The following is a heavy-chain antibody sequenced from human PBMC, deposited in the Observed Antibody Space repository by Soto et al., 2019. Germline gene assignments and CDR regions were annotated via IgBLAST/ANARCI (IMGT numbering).Heavy chain of an antibody. CDR1: GGSISSYY. J-gene: IGHJ3*02. V-gene: IGHV4-59*01. Sequence: SETLSLTCTVSGGSISSYYLSWIRQPPGKGLEWIGYIYYSGSTNYNPSLKSRVTISVDTSKKQISLKLSSVTAADTAVYYCARAPAFDILTGYSGLYAFDIWGQGTMVTVS. CDR3: ARAPAFDILTGYSGLYAFDI. D-gene: IGHD3-9*01. CDR2: IYYSGST.